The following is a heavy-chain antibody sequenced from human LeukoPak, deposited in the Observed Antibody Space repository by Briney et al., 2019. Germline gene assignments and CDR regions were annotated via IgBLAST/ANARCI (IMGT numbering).Heavy chain of an antibody. J-gene: IGHJ4*02. CDR2: ISWNSGSI. D-gene: IGHD5-12*01. CDR3: AKDISPFSGPFDY. V-gene: IGHV3-9*01. CDR1: GFTFDDYA. Sequence: GGSLRLSCAASGFTFDDYAMHWVRQAPGKGLEWVSGISWNSGSIGYADSVKGRFTTSRDNAKNSLYLQMNSLRAEDTALYYCAKDISPFSGPFDYWGQGTLVTVSS.